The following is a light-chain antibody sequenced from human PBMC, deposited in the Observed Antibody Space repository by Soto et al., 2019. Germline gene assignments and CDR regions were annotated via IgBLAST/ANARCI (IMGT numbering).Light chain of an antibody. CDR3: QQQGT. CDR1: EFLSSSY. Sequence: EIVLTQSPGTLSLSPGERTNLSCRASEFLSSSYLVWYQQKPGQAPRLLIYAASRRATGIPDRFSGSGSATEYTLTIITLEPEDFAVYYCQQQGTFGQGTKLEIK. CDR2: AAS. V-gene: IGKV3-20*01. J-gene: IGKJ2*01.